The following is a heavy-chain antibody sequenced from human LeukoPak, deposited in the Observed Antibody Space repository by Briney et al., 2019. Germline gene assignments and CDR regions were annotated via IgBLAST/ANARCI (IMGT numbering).Heavy chain of an antibody. J-gene: IGHJ4*02. V-gene: IGHV1-2*04. Sequence: GAPVTVSFQASGYTFTGYYMHWVRQAPGQGLAWMGWINPNSGGTNYSQKFQGWVTLTRDTSISTAYMELNRLRSDDTAVYYCARSLALGVVTMGAHLDVDPLDYWDRGTLVSASS. D-gene: IGHD3-3*01. CDR2: INPNSGGT. CDR3: ARSLALGVVTMGAHLDVDPLDY. CDR1: GYTFTGYY.